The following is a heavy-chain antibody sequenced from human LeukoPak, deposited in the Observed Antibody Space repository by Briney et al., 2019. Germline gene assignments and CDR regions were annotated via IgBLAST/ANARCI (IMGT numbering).Heavy chain of an antibody. CDR3: AKMEGQRLYDYCMDV. CDR2: TSYDGNKK. CDR1: GFTLTYYA. Sequence: GGSLRLSCAASGFTLTYYAMHWVRRAPGKGLEWVAVTSYDGNKKYYADSVKGRFTISRDSSKNTLYLHMNSLRADDTAVYYCAKMEGQRLYDYCMDVWGRGTTVTVSS. J-gene: IGHJ6*03. V-gene: IGHV3-30*07. D-gene: IGHD2-8*01.